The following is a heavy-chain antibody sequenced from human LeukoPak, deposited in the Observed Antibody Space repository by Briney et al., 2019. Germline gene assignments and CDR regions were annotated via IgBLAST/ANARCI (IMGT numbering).Heavy chain of an antibody. J-gene: IGHJ4*02. CDR3: ARVGHIAAAGTYDY. D-gene: IGHD6-13*01. CDR2: IFYSGST. Sequence: PSETLSLTCTVSGGSFSNHYLSWIRQPPGKGLEWIGCIFYSGSTTYNPSLMSRVTMSVDTSKNQFSLKLGSVTAADTAVYYCARVGHIAAAGTYDYWGQGTLVTVSS. V-gene: IGHV4-59*08. CDR1: GGSFSNHY.